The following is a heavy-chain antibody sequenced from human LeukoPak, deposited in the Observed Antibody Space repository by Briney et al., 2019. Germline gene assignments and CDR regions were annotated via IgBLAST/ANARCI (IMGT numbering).Heavy chain of an antibody. Sequence: GGSLRLSCAASGFTFSSYEMNWVRQAPGKGLEWVSYISSSGSTIYYADSVKGRFTISRDNAKNSLYLQMNSLRGQDTAVYYCARDLGFGYYDSSGPEDYFDYWGQGTLVTVSS. CDR2: ISSSGSTI. D-gene: IGHD3-22*01. J-gene: IGHJ4*02. V-gene: IGHV3-48*03. CDR1: GFTFSSYE. CDR3: ARDLGFGYYDSSGPEDYFDY.